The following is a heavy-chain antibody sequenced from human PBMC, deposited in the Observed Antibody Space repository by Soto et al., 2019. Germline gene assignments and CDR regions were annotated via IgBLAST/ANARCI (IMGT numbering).Heavy chain of an antibody. Sequence: PRGSVRLSCAASVVTFSDYFMSWIRQAPGKWLEWVSYISSSSSFTNYADSVKGRFTISRDNAKNSLYLHMNSLRAEDTAVYYCPRNDSGDYYLIDAWGEGMLETVSS. CDR2: ISSSSSFT. CDR1: VVTFSDYF. J-gene: IGHJ5*02. D-gene: IGHD4-17*01. CDR3: PRNDSGDYYLIDA. V-gene: IGHV3-11*06.